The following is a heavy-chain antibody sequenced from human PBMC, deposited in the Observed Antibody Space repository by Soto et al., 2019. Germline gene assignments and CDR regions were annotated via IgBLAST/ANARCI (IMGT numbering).Heavy chain of an antibody. Sequence: EVKLVESGGGLAQPGGSLRLSCAASGFTFSNYWMYWVRQAPGQGLVWVSRINSDGSVSRYADSVKGRLTISRDNVKNTLYLQMNSLRVEDTAVYYCARGDCVGGSCYSLAGSFYYYMDVWGKGTTVTVFS. D-gene: IGHD2-15*01. CDR3: ARGDCVGGSCYSLAGSFYYYMDV. V-gene: IGHV3-74*01. CDR2: INSDGSVS. CDR1: GFTFSNYW. J-gene: IGHJ6*03.